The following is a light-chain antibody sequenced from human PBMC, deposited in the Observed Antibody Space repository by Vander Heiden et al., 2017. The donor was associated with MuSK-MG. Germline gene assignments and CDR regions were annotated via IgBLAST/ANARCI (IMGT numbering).Light chain of an antibody. J-gene: IGLJ2*01. Sequence: QSALTQPRSESGSPGQSVTISCTGTSSDVGGYNYVSWYQHHPGKAPKLMISDVSQRPSGVPDRFSGSKSGTTASLTISGLQAEDEADYYCCSYAGSYTLVFGGGTKLTVL. CDR1: SSDVGGYNY. CDR3: CSYAGSYTLV. CDR2: DVS. V-gene: IGLV2-11*01.